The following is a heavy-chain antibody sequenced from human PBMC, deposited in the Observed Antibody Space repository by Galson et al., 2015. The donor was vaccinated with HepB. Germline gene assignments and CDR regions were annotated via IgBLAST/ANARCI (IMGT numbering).Heavy chain of an antibody. CDR3: ASSGGYYRGYYFDY. D-gene: IGHD1-26*01. CDR1: GFTFSSYA. V-gene: IGHV3-30-3*01. J-gene: IGHJ4*02. Sequence: SLRPSCAASGFTFSSYAMHWVRQAPGKGLEWVAVISYDGSNKYYADSVKGRFTISRDNSKNTLYLQMNSLRAEDTAVYYCASSGGYYRGYYFDYWGQGTLVTVSS. CDR2: ISYDGSNK.